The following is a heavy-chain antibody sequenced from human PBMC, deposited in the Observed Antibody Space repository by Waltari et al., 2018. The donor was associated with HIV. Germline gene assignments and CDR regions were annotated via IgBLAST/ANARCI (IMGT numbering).Heavy chain of an antibody. D-gene: IGHD1-26*01. V-gene: IGHV3-30*01. CDR2: VIYDGSNE. CDR3: ATNSGSYRQGWFDP. J-gene: IGHJ5*02. CDR1: GFPFSYFA. Sequence: QVQLVESGGGVVPPGTSLTLSCAASGFPFSYFAMHWVRQPPGKGLEWVASVIYDGSNEDYADSVTGRFTVSRDNSKNTLYLQMDSLRPEDTAVYYCATNSGSYRQGWFDPWGQGTQVTVSS.